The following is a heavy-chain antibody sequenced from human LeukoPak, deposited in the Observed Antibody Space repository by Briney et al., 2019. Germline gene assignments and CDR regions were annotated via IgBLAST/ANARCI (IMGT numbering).Heavy chain of an antibody. Sequence: GGSLRLSCAASGFTFDDYAMHWVRQAPGKGLEWVANIKHDGTNKYYLDSVKGRFTLSRDNSKNSLYLQMNSLRVEDTAVYYCARGGVRGILLPVDYWGQGTLVTVSS. V-gene: IGHV3-7*01. D-gene: IGHD3-10*01. CDR3: ARGGVRGILLPVDY. J-gene: IGHJ4*02. CDR2: IKHDGTNK. CDR1: GFTFDDYA.